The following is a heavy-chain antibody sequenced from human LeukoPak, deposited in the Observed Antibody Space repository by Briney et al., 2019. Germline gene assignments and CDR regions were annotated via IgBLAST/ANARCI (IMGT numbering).Heavy chain of an antibody. Sequence: GGSLRLSCAASGFTFSSYGMHWVRQAPGKGLEWVAFIRYDGSNKYYADSVKGRFTISRDNAKNSLYLQMNSLRAEDTAVYYCARSSPYYDYVWGSYRYFFDYWGQGTLVTVSS. V-gene: IGHV3-30*02. CDR1: GFTFSSYG. CDR2: IRYDGSNK. CDR3: ARSSPYYDYVWGSYRYFFDY. J-gene: IGHJ4*02. D-gene: IGHD3-16*02.